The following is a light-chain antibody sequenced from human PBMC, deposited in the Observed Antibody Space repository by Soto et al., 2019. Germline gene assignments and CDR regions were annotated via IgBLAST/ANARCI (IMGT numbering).Light chain of an antibody. V-gene: IGLV2-23*01. J-gene: IGLJ1*01. CDR3: CSCANFYNC. CDR1: STDVGIYNF. Sequence: QSALTQPASVSGSPGQSITISCTGTSTDVGIYNFVSWYQQHPGKAPKLLIYEGSKRPSEISYRFSGSKSDNTASLTISGLQAEDEADYYCCSCANFYNCFGTGTKGTVL. CDR2: EGS.